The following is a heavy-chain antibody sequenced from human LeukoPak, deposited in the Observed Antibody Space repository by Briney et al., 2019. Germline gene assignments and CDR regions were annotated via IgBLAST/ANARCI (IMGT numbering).Heavy chain of an antibody. V-gene: IGHV3-33*08. J-gene: IGHJ4*02. Sequence: GRSLTLSCATSGFTFSNYGMHWVRQAPGKGLEWVAVIWYDGSNKYYADSVKGRFTISRDNSKNTLYLQMNSLRAEDTAVYYCAREGAAAGDYWGQGTLVTVSS. CDR1: GFTFSNYG. CDR3: AREGAAAGDY. CDR2: IWYDGSNK. D-gene: IGHD6-13*01.